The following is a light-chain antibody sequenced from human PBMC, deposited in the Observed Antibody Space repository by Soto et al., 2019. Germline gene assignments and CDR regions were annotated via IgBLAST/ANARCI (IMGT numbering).Light chain of an antibody. J-gene: IGKJ1*01. CDR3: QQYYSTPPT. V-gene: IGKV4-1*01. CDR1: QRVLYSSNNKNY. CDR2: WAS. Sequence: DIVMTQSPDSLAVSLGERATINCKSSQRVLYSSNNKNYLAWYQHKPGQPPKLLIYWASTRESGVPDRFSGSGSGTDFTLTISSLQAEDVAVYYCQQYYSTPPTFGQGTKVDIK.